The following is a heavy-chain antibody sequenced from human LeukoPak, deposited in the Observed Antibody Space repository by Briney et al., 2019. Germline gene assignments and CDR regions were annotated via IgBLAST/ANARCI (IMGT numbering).Heavy chain of an antibody. J-gene: IGHJ4*02. CDR1: GFTFSSYG. D-gene: IGHD4-17*01. Sequence: PGRSLRLSCAASGFTFSSYGMHWVRQAPGKGLEWVAVIWYDGSNKYYADSVKGRFTISRDNSKNTLYLQMNGLRAEDTAVYYCARDYSDYGDYDLNYWGQGTLVTVSS. V-gene: IGHV3-33*01. CDR2: IWYDGSNK. CDR3: ARDYSDYGDYDLNY.